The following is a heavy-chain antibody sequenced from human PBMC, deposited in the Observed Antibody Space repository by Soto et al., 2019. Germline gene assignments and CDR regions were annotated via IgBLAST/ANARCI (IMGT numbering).Heavy chain of an antibody. J-gene: IGHJ4*02. V-gene: IGHV3-23*01. CDR1: GFKFSNYA. D-gene: IGHD3-16*01. CDR3: AKDRRAGGNSAFYFDF. CDR2: ISATGGGT. Sequence: GGSLRLSCAASGFKFSNYAMSWVRQAPGKGLEWVSLISATGGGTYYADSVKGRFTISRDNSHITLYLQVHSLTAEDTAVYYCAKDRRAGGNSAFYFDFWGQGAQVTVSS.